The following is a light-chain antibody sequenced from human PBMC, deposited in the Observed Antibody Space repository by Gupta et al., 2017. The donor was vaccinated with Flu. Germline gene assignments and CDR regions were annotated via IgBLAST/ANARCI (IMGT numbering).Light chain of an antibody. Sequence: QSVLTQPPSASGTPGLRVTISCSGSSSNIGSNTVNWYQQLPGTAPKLLNYSNNQRPSGVPDRFSGSTSGTSASLAIRGLQSEDAADYYCAAWDDSLNGWVFGGGTKLTVL. V-gene: IGLV1-44*01. J-gene: IGLJ3*02. CDR2: SNN. CDR1: SSNIGSNT. CDR3: AAWDDSLNGWV.